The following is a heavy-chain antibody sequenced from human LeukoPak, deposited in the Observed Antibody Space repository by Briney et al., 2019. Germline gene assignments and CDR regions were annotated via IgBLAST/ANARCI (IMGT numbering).Heavy chain of an antibody. Sequence: GGSLRLSCAASGFTFSSYAMTWVRQAPGKGLEWVSGISGSGGGTYYADSVKGRFTISRDNSKSTLYLQMNSLRAEDTAVYYCAKVLWPGRNYFDYWGRGTLVTVSS. J-gene: IGHJ4*02. CDR2: ISGSGGGT. D-gene: IGHD3-16*01. CDR1: GFTFSSYA. CDR3: AKVLWPGRNYFDY. V-gene: IGHV3-23*01.